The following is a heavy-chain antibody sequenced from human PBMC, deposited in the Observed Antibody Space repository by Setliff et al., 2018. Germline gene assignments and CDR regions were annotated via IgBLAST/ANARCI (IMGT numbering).Heavy chain of an antibody. CDR1: GGSITSGSFY. V-gene: IGHV4-61*02. CDR2: IHASGSP. Sequence: PSETLSLTCTVSGGSITSGSFYWSWIRQPAGKRLEWIGRIHASGSPSYNPSLESRVTISLDTSTNQFSLKLSSVTAADTAVYYCTRERYFDWFFEYWGQGTQVTVS. CDR3: TRERYFDWFFEY. J-gene: IGHJ4*02. D-gene: IGHD3-9*01.